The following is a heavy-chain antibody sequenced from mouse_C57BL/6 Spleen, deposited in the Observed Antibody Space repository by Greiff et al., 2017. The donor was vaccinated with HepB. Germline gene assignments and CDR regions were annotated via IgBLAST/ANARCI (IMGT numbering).Heavy chain of an antibody. CDR2: IHPNSGST. Sequence: QVQLQQPGAELVKPGASVKLSCKASGYTFTSYWMHWVKQRPGQGLEWIGMIHPNSGSTNYNEKFKSKATLTVDKSSSTAYMQLSSLTSEDSAVYCCARYDYGSSYGFAYWGQGTLVTVSA. D-gene: IGHD1-1*01. J-gene: IGHJ3*01. V-gene: IGHV1-64*01. CDR1: GYTFTSYW. CDR3: ARYDYGSSYGFAY.